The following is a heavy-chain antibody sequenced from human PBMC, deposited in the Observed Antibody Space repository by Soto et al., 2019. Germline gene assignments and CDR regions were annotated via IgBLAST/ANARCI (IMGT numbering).Heavy chain of an antibody. V-gene: IGHV4-59*01. CDR1: GGSITSYY. Sequence: PSETLSLTCTVSGGSITSYYWSCIRQPPGKRLEWIGYIYYNGSTNYNPSLKSRVTISVDMSKNQFSLKLNSVTAADPAVYYRARATWGAARPLEYWGPGTLVTVSS. CDR2: IYYNGST. J-gene: IGHJ4*02. CDR3: ARATWGAARPLEY. D-gene: IGHD6-6*01.